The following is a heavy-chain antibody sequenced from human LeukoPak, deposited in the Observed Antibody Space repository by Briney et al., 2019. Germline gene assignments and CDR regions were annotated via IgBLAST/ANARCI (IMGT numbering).Heavy chain of an antibody. CDR3: AGGGEAWELLGY. J-gene: IGHJ4*02. CDR1: DGSITNNHY. V-gene: IGHV4-4*02. D-gene: IGHD3-10*02. Sequence: SETLSLTCAVSDGSITNNHYWTWVRQPPGRGLEWIADIFHSGIANYNPSLKSRVTISMDKSKNQFSLTLSSVTAADTAVYYCAGGGEAWELLGYWGQGTLVTVSS. CDR2: IFHSGIA.